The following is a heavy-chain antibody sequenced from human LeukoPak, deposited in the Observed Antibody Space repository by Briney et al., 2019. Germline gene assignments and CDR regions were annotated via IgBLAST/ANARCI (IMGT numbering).Heavy chain of an antibody. D-gene: IGHD3-3*01. CDR2: IYPGDSDT. CDR1: GYSFTSYW. Sequence: GESLKISCKGSGYSFTSYWIGWVRQMPGKGLEWMGIIYPGDSDTRYSPSFQGQVTISADKSISTAYLQWSSLKASDTAMSYCAIIDFWSGYYTGLFDYWGQGTLVTVSS. CDR3: AIIDFWSGYYTGLFDY. J-gene: IGHJ4*02. V-gene: IGHV5-51*01.